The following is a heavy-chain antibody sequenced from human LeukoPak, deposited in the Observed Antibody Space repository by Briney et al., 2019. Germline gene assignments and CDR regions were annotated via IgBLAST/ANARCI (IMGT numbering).Heavy chain of an antibody. CDR3: ARVEGPRGYYYDSSGYN. Sequence: PGGSLRLSCAASGFTFSSYAMSWVRQAPGKGLEWVSAISGSGGSTYYADSVKGRFTISRDNSKNTLYLQMNSLRAEDTAVYYCARVEGPRGYYYDSSGYNWGQGTLVTVSS. J-gene: IGHJ4*02. D-gene: IGHD3-22*01. CDR1: GFTFSSYA. V-gene: IGHV3-23*01. CDR2: ISGSGGST.